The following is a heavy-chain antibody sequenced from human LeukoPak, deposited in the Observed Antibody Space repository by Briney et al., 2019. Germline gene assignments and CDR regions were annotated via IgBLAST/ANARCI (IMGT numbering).Heavy chain of an antibody. CDR1: GFTFSTYA. V-gene: IGHV3-23*01. Sequence: GSLRLSCAASGFTFSTYAMSWVRQAPGRGLEWVSAISGGGGSTYYADSVKGRFTISRDNSKNTLYLQMNSLRAEDTAVYYCAKVHYYDSSGYYYYYYGMDVWGQGTTVTVSS. CDR3: AKVHYYDSSGYYYYYYGMDV. CDR2: ISGGGGST. J-gene: IGHJ6*02. D-gene: IGHD3-22*01.